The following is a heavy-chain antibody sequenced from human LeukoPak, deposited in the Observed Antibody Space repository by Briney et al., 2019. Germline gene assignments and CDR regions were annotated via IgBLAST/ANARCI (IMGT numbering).Heavy chain of an antibody. CDR1: GGSFSGYY. D-gene: IGHD1-26*01. J-gene: IGHJ4*02. V-gene: IGHV4-34*01. CDR3: ARSDGAGATDY. Sequence: PSETLSLTCAVYGGSFSGYYWSWIRQPPGKGLEWIGEINHSGSTNYNPSLKSRVTISVDTSKNQLSLKLSSVTAADAAVYYCARSDGAGATDYWGQGTLVTVTS. CDR2: INHSGST.